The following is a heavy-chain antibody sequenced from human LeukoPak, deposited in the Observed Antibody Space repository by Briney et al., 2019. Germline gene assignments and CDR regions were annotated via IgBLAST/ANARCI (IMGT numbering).Heavy chain of an antibody. V-gene: IGHV4-39*01. Sequence: PSETLSLTCTVSGGSISSSSYYWGWIRQPPGKGLEWIGSIYYSGSTYYNPSLKSRVTISVDTSKTQFSLKLSSVTAADTAVYYCARWGYYYGSGSYWNYWGQGTLVTVSS. CDR2: IYYSGST. CDR3: ARWGYYYGSGSYWNY. J-gene: IGHJ4*02. CDR1: GGSISSSSYY. D-gene: IGHD3-10*01.